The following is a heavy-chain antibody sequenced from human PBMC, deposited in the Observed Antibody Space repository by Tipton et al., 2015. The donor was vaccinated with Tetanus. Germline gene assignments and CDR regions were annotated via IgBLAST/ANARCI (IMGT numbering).Heavy chain of an antibody. Sequence: TLSLTCTVSGGSISSYYWSWIRQSPGKGPEWIGQIHSSGSTNYIPSLKSRVTISLDTSKNQFSLRLTSVTAADTAVYYCARSGGRRYAFDIWGQGTMVTVSS. V-gene: IGHV4-59*01. CDR3: ARSGGRRYAFDI. CDR1: GGSISSYY. D-gene: IGHD3-16*01. J-gene: IGHJ3*02. CDR2: IHSSGST.